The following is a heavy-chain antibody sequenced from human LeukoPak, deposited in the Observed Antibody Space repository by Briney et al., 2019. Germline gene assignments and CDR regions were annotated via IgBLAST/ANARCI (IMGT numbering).Heavy chain of an antibody. J-gene: IGHJ5*02. V-gene: IGHV4-59*11. CDR1: GGSISSHY. CDR2: IYYSGST. Sequence: SETLSLTCTVSGGSISSHYWSWIRQPPGKGLEWIGYIYYSGSTNYNPSLKSRVTTSVDTSKNQFSLKLSSVTAADTAVYYCARGSVAGDNWSDPWGQGTLVTVSS. CDR3: ARGSVAGDNWSDP. D-gene: IGHD6-19*01.